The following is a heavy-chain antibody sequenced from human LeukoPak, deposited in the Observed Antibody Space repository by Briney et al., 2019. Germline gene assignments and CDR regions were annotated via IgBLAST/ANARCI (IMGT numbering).Heavy chain of an antibody. J-gene: IGHJ4*02. CDR3: ARGISGYYFDY. CDR1: GYTFTIYG. Sequence: ASVKVSCNTSGYTFTIYGISWVRQAPGQGLEWMGLISAYGNTNYAQNLQGRVTMTTDTSTSTAYMELRSLRSDDTAVYYCARGISGYYFDYWGQGTLVTVSS. D-gene: IGHD6-25*01. V-gene: IGHV1-18*01. CDR2: ISAYGNT.